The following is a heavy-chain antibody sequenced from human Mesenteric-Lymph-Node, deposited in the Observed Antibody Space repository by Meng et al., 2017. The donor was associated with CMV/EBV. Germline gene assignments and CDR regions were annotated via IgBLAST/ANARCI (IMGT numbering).Heavy chain of an antibody. Sequence: GESLKISCAASGFTLSNYAMHWVRQAPGKGLEYVSGLSSSERVTYYGDSVKDRFTIPRDNSKNTLYLEMGSLRVEDTAVYYCARTRYDSYFDSWGQGILVTVSS. CDR2: LSSSERVT. J-gene: IGHJ4*02. CDR1: GFTLSNYA. D-gene: IGHD2-2*01. CDR3: ARTRYDSYFDS. V-gene: IGHV3-64*02.